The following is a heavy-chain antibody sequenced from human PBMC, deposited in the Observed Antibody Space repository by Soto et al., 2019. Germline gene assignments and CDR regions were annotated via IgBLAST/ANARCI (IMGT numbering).Heavy chain of an antibody. CDR3: VKRSYSSSSWEFDY. J-gene: IGHJ4*02. D-gene: IGHD6-6*01. CDR1: GFTFDDYA. Sequence: GGSLRLSCAASGFTFDDYAMHWVRQAPGKGLEWVSGISWNSGSIGYADSVKGRFTISRDNAKNSLYLQMNSLRAEDTALYYCVKRSYSSSSWEFDYWGQGTLVTVSS. CDR2: ISWNSGSI. V-gene: IGHV3-9*01.